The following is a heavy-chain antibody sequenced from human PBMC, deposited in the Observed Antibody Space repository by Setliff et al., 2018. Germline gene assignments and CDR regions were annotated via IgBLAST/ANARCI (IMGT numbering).Heavy chain of an antibody. CDR2: INHSGST. D-gene: IGHD3-10*01. J-gene: IGHJ4*02. V-gene: IGHV4-34*01. Sequence: SETLSLTCAVYGGSFSGYYWSWIRQPPGKGLEWIGEINHSGSTNYNPSLKSRVTISVDTSKNQFSLKLSSVTAADTAVYYCARGGYYGSGSYKHWDQGTLVTVSS. CDR3: ARGGYYGSGSYKH. CDR1: GGSFSGYY.